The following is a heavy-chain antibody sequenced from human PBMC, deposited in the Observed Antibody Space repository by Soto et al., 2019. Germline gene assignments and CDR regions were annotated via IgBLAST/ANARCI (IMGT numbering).Heavy chain of an antibody. CDR1: GFTFSNSA. J-gene: IGHJ4*02. V-gene: IGHV3-23*01. CDR2: ISGSGGST. D-gene: IGHD3-10*01. Sequence: EVQLLESGGGLVQPGGSLRLSCAASGFTFSNSAMSWVRQAPGKGLEWVSVISGSGGSTYYAHSVKGRFTISRDNSKNTLYLHMNSLRAEDAAVYYCAKDRGEYTSSPCDSWGQGTLVTVSS. CDR3: AKDRGEYTSSPCDS.